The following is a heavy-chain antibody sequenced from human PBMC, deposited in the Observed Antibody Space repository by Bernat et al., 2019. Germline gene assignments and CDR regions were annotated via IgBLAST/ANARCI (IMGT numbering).Heavy chain of an antibody. V-gene: IGHV3-48*01. J-gene: IGHJ3*02. CDR1: GFTFSSYS. D-gene: IGHD3-10*01. Sequence: EVQLVESGGGLVQPGGSLRLSCAASGFTFSSYSMNWVRQAPGKGLEWVSYISSSSSTIYYADSVKGRFTISRDNAKNSLYLQMNSLRAEDTAVYYCARDDSSITRSAFDIWGQGTMVTVSS. CDR3: ARDDSSITRSAFDI. CDR2: ISSSSSTI.